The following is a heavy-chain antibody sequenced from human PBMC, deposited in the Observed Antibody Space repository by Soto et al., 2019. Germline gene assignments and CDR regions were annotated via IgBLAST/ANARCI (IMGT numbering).Heavy chain of an antibody. CDR1: GYSFRSYG. D-gene: IGHD2-8*01. J-gene: IGHJ5*01. CDR3: GRSSSMLGAGWSDS. V-gene: IGHV1-18*01. CDR2: VSGYNYNT. Sequence: QVQLEQSGPEVKKFGASVKVSCKASGYSFRSYGINWVRQAPGQGLEWIGWVSGYNYNTKYAQKLQGRITVTTDTSTNTAYMELRSLRSDDTAVYYCGRSSSMLGAGWSDSWGRGTLVTVSS.